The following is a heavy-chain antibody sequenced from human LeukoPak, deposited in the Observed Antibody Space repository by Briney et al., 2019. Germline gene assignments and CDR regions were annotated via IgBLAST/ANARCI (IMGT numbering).Heavy chain of an antibody. V-gene: IGHV4-39*07. D-gene: IGHD3-10*01. CDR3: ARRDYYGSGRVDY. CDR2: IYYSGST. Sequence: PGGSLRLSCTVSGFTVSSNSMSWVRQAPGKGLEWIGSIYYSGSTYYNPSLKSRVTISVDKSKNQFSLKLSSVTAADTAVYYCARRDYYGSGRVDYWGQGTLVTVSS. CDR1: GFTVSSNS. J-gene: IGHJ4*02.